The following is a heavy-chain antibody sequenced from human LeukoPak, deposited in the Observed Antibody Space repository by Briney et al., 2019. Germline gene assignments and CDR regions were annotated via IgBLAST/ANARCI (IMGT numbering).Heavy chain of an antibody. CDR1: GGSISSSSYY. J-gene: IGHJ4*02. V-gene: IGHV4-39*01. CDR3: ARHPGGYCTNGVCYNFDY. Sequence: PSETLSLTCTVSGGSISSSSYYWGWIRQPPGQGLEWIGSIYYSGSTYYNPSLKSRVTISVDTSKNQFSLKLSSVTAADTAVYYCARHPGGYCTNGVCYNFDYWGQGTLVTVSS. CDR2: IYYSGST. D-gene: IGHD2-8*01.